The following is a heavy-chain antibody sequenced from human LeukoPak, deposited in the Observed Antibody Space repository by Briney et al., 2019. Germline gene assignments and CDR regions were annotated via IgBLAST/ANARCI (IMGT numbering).Heavy chain of an antibody. CDR1: GFTFSSYA. V-gene: IGHV3-30*04. CDR3: ARYGSSWGYYYYYMDV. J-gene: IGHJ6*03. CDR2: ISYDGSNK. Sequence: GGSLRLSCAASGFTFSSYAMHWVRQAPGKGLEWVAVISYDGSNKYYADSVKGRFTISRDNSKNTLYLQMNSLRAEDTALYHCARYGSSWGYYYYYMDVWGKGTTVTISS. D-gene: IGHD6-13*01.